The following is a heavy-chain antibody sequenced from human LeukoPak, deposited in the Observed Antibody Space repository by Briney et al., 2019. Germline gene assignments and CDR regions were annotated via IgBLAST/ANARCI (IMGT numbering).Heavy chain of an antibody. D-gene: IGHD3-3*01. V-gene: IGHV3-23*01. Sequence: GGSLRLSCAASGFTFSTFAMSWVRQDPGRGLEWVSSITGAGDTTFYPESVKGRFTISRDNSKNTLYLQMNSLRVEDSALYFCVRDRNYYEALQRSYWGQGTLVTVSS. J-gene: IGHJ4*02. CDR2: ITGAGDTT. CDR3: VRDRNYYEALQRSY. CDR1: GFTFSTFA.